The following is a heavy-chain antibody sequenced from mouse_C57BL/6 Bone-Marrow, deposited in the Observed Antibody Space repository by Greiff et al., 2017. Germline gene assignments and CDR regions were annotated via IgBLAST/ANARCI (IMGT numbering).Heavy chain of an antibody. CDR2: IRSKSNNYAT. CDR3: VRQGGLRRGYAMDY. Sequence: EVKLVESGGGLVQPKGSLKLSCAASGFSFNTYAMNWVRQAPGKGLEWVARIRSKSNNYATYYADSVKDRFTISRDDSESMLYLQMNNLKTEDTAMYYCVRQGGLRRGYAMDYWGQGTSVTVSS. V-gene: IGHV10-1*01. D-gene: IGHD2-4*01. CDR1: GFSFNTYA. J-gene: IGHJ4*01.